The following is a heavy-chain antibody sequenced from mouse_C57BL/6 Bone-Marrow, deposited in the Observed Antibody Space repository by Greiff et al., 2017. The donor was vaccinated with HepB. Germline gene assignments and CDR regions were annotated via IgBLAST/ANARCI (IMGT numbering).Heavy chain of an antibody. Sequence: VQLQESGPELVKPGASVKISCKASGYAFSSSWMNWVKQRPGKGLEWIGRIYPGDGDTNYNGKFKGKATLTADKSSSTAYMQLSSLTSEDSAVYFSARSITTVVDWYFDVWGTGTTVTVSS. CDR2: IYPGDGDT. CDR3: ARSITTVVDWYFDV. V-gene: IGHV1-82*01. CDR1: GYAFSSSW. D-gene: IGHD1-1*01. J-gene: IGHJ1*03.